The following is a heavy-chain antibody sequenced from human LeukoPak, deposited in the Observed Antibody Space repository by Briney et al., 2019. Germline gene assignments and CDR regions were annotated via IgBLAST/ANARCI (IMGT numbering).Heavy chain of an antibody. D-gene: IGHD1-26*01. Sequence: GGSLRLSCAATGFSFKDYGMHWVRRPPGKGLEWVSAINWNGGGTDYADSVKGRFTISRDNAKNSLYLQLSSLRPEDTALYYCAKHLTATNTYIFFGLDVWGQGTSVTVSS. V-gene: IGHV3-9*01. CDR2: INWNGGGT. CDR3: AKHLTATNTYIFFGLDV. CDR1: GFSFKDYG. J-gene: IGHJ6*02.